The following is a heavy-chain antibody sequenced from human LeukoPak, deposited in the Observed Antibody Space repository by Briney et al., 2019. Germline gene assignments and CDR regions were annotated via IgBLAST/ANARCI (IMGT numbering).Heavy chain of an antibody. CDR1: GYTFTSYG. Sequence: ASVKVSCKASGYTFTSYGISWVRQAPGQGLEWMGWISGYNGNTNYAQKIQDSLTMTTDTSTTTAYMELRSLRSDDTAVYYCARDLGQWVVKGEDATDYWGQGTLVTVSS. J-gene: IGHJ4*02. V-gene: IGHV1-18*01. CDR3: ARDLGQWVVKGEDATDY. CDR2: ISGYNGNT. D-gene: IGHD6-19*01.